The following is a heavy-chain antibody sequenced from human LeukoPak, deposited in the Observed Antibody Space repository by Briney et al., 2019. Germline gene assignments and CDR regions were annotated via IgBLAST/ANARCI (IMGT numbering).Heavy chain of an antibody. CDR1: GFTFSNYA. Sequence: GGSLRLSCAASGFTFSNYAMYWVRQAPGKGLEYVSVISTDGSRIYYADSVKGGFTISRDNSKSTLYLQMGSLRAEDMAVYYCTRGVAISTSGWYDTFDYWGQGALVTVSS. CDR2: ISTDGSRI. CDR3: TRGVAISTSGWYDTFDY. V-gene: IGHV3-64*02. J-gene: IGHJ4*02. D-gene: IGHD6-19*01.